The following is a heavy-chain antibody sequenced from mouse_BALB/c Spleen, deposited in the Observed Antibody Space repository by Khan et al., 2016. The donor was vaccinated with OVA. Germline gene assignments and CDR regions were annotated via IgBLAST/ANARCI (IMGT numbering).Heavy chain of an antibody. D-gene: IGHD1-1*01. CDR3: ARIYGGDFDY. J-gene: IGHJ2*01. V-gene: IGHV3-2*02. CDR1: GYSITSDYA. CDR2: ISYSGNT. Sequence: EVKLEESGPGLVKPSQSLSLTCTVTGYSITSDYAWNWIRQFPGNKLEWMGYISYSGNTKYNPSLKSRISITRDTSENQFFLQLNSVTIEDTATSYCARIYGGDFDYWGQGTTLTVSS.